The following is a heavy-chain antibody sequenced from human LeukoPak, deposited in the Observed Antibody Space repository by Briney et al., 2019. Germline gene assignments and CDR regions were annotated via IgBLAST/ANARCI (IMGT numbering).Heavy chain of an antibody. CDR1: GVSISSSNSY. V-gene: IGHV4-61*03. CDR3: ATYVWARHFDY. CDR2: VHYSGTT. Sequence: SETLSLTCTVSGVSISSSNSYWGWIRQPPGKGLEWIGYVHYSGTTNNNPSLKSRVTMSLDTSNHHFSLNLTSVTAADTALYYCATYVWARHFDYWGQGVLVTVSS. J-gene: IGHJ4*02. D-gene: IGHD3-16*01.